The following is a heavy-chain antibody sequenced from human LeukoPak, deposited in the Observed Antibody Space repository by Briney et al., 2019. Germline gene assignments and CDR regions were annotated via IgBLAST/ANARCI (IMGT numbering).Heavy chain of an antibody. CDR3: ARDYCSSASCLFDY. CDR1: GYTFTGYH. D-gene: IGHD2-2*01. CDR2: INPNSGDT. J-gene: IGHJ4*02. V-gene: IGHV1-2*06. Sequence: ASVKVSCKASGYTFTGYHMHWVRQAPGQGLEWMGRINPNSGDTNYAQNFQGRVTMTRDTSISTAYMELSRLRSDDTAVYYCARDYCSSASCLFDYWGQGTLVTVSS.